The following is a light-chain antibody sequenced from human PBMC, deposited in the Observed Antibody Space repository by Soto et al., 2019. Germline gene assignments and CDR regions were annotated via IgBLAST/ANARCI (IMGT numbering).Light chain of an antibody. CDR2: GAS. J-gene: IGKJ2*01. Sequence: ESVLTQSPGTLSLSPGERATLSCRASQSVSSSNLAWYQQKPGRAPRLLIYGASSRATGIPDRLSGSGSGTDCTLTISRLEPEDCAVYYCQQYGRSPYTFGQGTKLDIK. CDR3: QQYGRSPYT. CDR1: QSVSSSN. V-gene: IGKV3-20*01.